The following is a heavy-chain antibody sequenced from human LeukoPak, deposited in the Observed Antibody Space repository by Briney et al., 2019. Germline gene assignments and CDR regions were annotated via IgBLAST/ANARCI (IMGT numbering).Heavy chain of an antibody. D-gene: IGHD3-22*01. J-gene: IGHJ4*02. Sequence: GGSLRLSCAASGFTFSSYAMSWVRQAPGKGLEWVGRIKSKTDGGSTDYAAPVKGRFTISRDDSKNTLFLQMNSLKTEDTAVYYCTTSLTSGYYIDYWGQGTLVTVSS. CDR3: TTSLTSGYYIDY. CDR1: GFTFSSYA. V-gene: IGHV3-15*01. CDR2: IKSKTDGGST.